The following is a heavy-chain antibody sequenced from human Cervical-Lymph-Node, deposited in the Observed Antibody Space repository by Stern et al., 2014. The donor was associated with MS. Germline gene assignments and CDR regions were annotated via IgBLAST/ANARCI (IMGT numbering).Heavy chain of an antibody. CDR3: AAIGPLMEGAAFDI. V-gene: IGHV4-31*03. J-gene: IGHJ3*02. Sequence: QLQLQESGPGLVKPSQTLSLSCTVSGAPVNSGCYYWTWIRQVPGKGLEWIGYIHHRGATFYNPPLKSRVTISVDTSENQVSLMLSSVTAADTAVYYCAAIGPLMEGAAFDIWGQGTLVTVSS. CDR2: IHHRGAT. D-gene: IGHD3-16*01. CDR1: GAPVNSGCYY.